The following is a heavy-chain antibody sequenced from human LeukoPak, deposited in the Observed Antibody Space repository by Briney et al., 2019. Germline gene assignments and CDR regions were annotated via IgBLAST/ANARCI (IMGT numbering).Heavy chain of an antibody. V-gene: IGHV3-64*01. CDR2: ISSNGGST. Sequence: GGSLRLSCAASGFTFSSYAMHWVRQAPGKGLEYVSAISSNGGSTYYANSVKGRFTISRDNSKNTLYLQMGSLRAEDMAVYYCARVGRGYSYGYLGLDYWGQGTLVTVSS. D-gene: IGHD5-18*01. CDR1: GFTFSSYA. CDR3: ARVGRGYSYGYLGLDY. J-gene: IGHJ4*02.